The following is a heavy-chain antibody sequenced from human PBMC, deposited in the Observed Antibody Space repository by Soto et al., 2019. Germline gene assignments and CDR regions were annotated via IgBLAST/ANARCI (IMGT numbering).Heavy chain of an antibody. J-gene: IGHJ5*02. Sequence: PSETLSLTCTVSGGSVSSGSYYWSWIRQPPGKGLEWIGYIYYSGSTNYNPSLKSRVTISVDTSKNQFSLKLSSVTAADTAVYYCARVARYCSSTSCPRGFDPWGQGTLVT. CDR1: GGSVSSGSYY. D-gene: IGHD2-2*01. CDR2: IYYSGST. V-gene: IGHV4-61*01. CDR3: ARVARYCSSTSCPRGFDP.